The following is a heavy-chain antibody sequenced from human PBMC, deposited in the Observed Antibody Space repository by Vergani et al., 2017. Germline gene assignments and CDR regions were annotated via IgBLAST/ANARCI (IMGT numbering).Heavy chain of an antibody. J-gene: IGHJ3*02. V-gene: IGHV4-59*01. CDR3: AGSYGSPHDAFDI. Sequence: QVQLQESGPGLVKPSETLSLTCTASGGSISSYYWSWIRQPPGKGLEWIGYIYYSGSTNYNPSLKSRVTISVDTSKNQFSLKLSSVTAADTAVYYCAGSYGSPHDAFDIWGQGTMVTVSS. D-gene: IGHD5-18*01. CDR2: IYYSGST. CDR1: GGSISSYY.